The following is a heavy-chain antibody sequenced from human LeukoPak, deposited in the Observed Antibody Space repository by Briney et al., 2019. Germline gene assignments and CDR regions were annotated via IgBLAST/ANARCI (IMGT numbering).Heavy chain of an antibody. CDR3: ARDRYYGSGIDY. J-gene: IGHJ4*02. CDR1: GFIVSSNY. V-gene: IGHV3-53*01. CDR2: IYSGGST. Sequence: GGSLRLSCAASGFIVSSNYMSWVRQAPGKGLEWVSVIYSGGSTYYADSVKGRFTISRDNSKNTLYLQMNSLRAEDTAVYYCARDRYYGSGIDYWGQGTLVTVSS. D-gene: IGHD3-10*01.